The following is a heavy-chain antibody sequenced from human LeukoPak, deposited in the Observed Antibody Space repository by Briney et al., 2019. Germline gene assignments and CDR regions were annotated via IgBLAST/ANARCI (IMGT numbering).Heavy chain of an antibody. CDR1: GGSISSSSYY. Sequence: SETLSLTCTVSGGSISSSSYYWGWIRQPPGKGLEWIGSIYYSGSTYYNPSLKSRVTISVDTSKNQFSLKLSSVTAADTAVYYCASGPIVVVPADPYNWFDPWGQGTLVTVSS. CDR3: ASGPIVVVPADPYNWFDP. V-gene: IGHV4-39*01. D-gene: IGHD2-2*01. CDR2: IYYSGST. J-gene: IGHJ5*02.